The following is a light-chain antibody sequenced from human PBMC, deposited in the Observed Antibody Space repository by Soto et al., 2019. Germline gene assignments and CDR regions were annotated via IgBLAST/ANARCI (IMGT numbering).Light chain of an antibody. CDR3: QSYDSSNRV. J-gene: IGLJ3*02. Sequence: NFMLTQPHSVSESPGKTVTISCTGSSGSIASNYVQWYQQRPGSAPTTVIYEDNQRPSGVPDRFSGSIDSSSNSASLTISGLKTEDEADYYCQSYDSSNRVFGGGTKLTVL. CDR2: EDN. V-gene: IGLV6-57*02. CDR1: SGSIASNY.